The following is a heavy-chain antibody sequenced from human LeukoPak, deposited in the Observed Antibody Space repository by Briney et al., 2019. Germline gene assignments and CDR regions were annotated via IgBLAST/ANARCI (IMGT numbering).Heavy chain of an antibody. V-gene: IGHV3-74*01. CDR2: INSDGIST. D-gene: IGHD3-22*01. CDR3: ARGGYYYDGSAYSHSLGY. CDR1: GFTLSSYW. J-gene: IGHJ4*02. Sequence: GGSLRLSCAASGFTLSSYWMHWVRQAPGKGLVWVSRINSDGISTSYADSVKGRFTISRDDAKNTLYLQMNSLRAEDTAVYYCARGGYYYDGSAYSHSLGYWGQGTLVTVSS.